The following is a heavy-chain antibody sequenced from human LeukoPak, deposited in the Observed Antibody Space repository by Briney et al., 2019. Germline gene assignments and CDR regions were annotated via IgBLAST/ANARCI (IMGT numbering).Heavy chain of an antibody. CDR2: IYDSGST. Sequence: TTETLSLTCTVSGGSIRSSYYYWGWIRQPPGKGLEWIGSIYDSGSTYYNPSLKSRVTISVDTSKNQFSLKLNSVTAADTAVYYRARHYGPWGQGTLVTVSS. CDR3: ARHYGP. CDR1: GGSIRSSYYY. D-gene: IGHD3-10*01. V-gene: IGHV4-39*01. J-gene: IGHJ5*02.